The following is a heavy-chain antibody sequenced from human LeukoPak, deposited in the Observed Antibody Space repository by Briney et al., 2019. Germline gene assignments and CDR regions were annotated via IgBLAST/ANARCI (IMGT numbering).Heavy chain of an antibody. J-gene: IGHJ4*02. V-gene: IGHV4-34*01. CDR2: INHSGST. D-gene: IGHD1-1*01. CDR3: ARGDENWNYFDY. CDR1: GGSFSGYY. Sequence: SETLSLTCPVYGGSFSGYYWSWIRQPPGKGLEWIGEINHSGSTNYNPSLKSRVTISVDTSKNQFSLKLSSVTAADTAVYYCARGDENWNYFDYWGQGTLVTVSS.